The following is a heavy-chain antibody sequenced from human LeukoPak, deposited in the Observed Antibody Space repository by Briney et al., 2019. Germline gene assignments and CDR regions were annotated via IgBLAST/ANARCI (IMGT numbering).Heavy chain of an antibody. CDR2: INPSGIST. CDR1: GYIFTNHY. D-gene: IGHD4-23*01. V-gene: IGHV1-46*01. CDR3: ARDNSIADRGWWFDP. J-gene: IGHJ5*02. Sequence: AAVTVSCKSSGYIFTNHYMHWVRQAPGQGLEGMGLINPSGISTLYAEKFRGRIIMTRDMSTATHYMELSGLRSEDTAVYYCARDNSIADRGWWFDPWGQGTLVTVSS.